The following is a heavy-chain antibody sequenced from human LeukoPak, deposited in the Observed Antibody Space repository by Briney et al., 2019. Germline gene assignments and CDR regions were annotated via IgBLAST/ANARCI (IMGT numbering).Heavy chain of an antibody. D-gene: IGHD3-22*01. Sequence: SETLSLTCSVSGGSMSSYYWNWIRQPPGKGLEWIGYIYHTGITNQNPSLKSRVAISLDTSKSQFSLKLTSVTAADTAVYYCAKDLGGYNDYSGYYYPEAFDIWGQGTKVTVSS. CDR2: IYHTGIT. J-gene: IGHJ3*02. CDR3: AKDLGGYNDYSGYYYPEAFDI. CDR1: GGSMSSYY. V-gene: IGHV4-59*01.